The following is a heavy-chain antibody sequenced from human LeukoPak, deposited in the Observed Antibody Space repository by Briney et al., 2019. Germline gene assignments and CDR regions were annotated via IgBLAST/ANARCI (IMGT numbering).Heavy chain of an antibody. CDR2: INPNSGGT. CDR1: GYTFTGYY. D-gene: IGHD3-10*01. Sequence: APVKVSCKASGYTFTGYYMHWVRQAPGQGLEWMGWINPNSGGTNYAQKFQGRVTMTRDTSISTAYMELSRLRSDDTAVYYCARERTITMVRNWFDPWGQGTLVTVSS. CDR3: ARERTITMVRNWFDP. J-gene: IGHJ5*02. V-gene: IGHV1-2*02.